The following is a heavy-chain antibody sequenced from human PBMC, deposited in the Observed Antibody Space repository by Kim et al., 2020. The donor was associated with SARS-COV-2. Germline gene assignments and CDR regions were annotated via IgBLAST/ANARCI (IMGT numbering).Heavy chain of an antibody. CDR2: GSNK. V-gene: IGHV3-33*01. Sequence: GSNKDYADSVKGRFNISRDNSKNTLYLQMNSRRAEDTAVYYCARDPPLDYWGQGTLVTVSS. J-gene: IGHJ4*02. CDR3: ARDPPLDY.